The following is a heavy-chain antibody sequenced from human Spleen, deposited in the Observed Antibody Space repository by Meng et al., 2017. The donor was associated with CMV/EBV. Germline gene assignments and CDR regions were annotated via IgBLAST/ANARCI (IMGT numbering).Heavy chain of an antibody. CDR2: INPNSGGT. CDR1: GYTFTAYY. Sequence: ASVKVSCKASGYTFTAYYMHWVRQAPGQGLEWMGWINPNSGGTDFAQKFQGRVTMTRDTSISTAYMELSRLRSDDTAVYYCARDVVLVTVTTTPRAFDIWGQGTMVTVSS. V-gene: IGHV1-2*02. D-gene: IGHD3-22*01. J-gene: IGHJ3*02. CDR3: ARDVVLVTVTTTPRAFDI.